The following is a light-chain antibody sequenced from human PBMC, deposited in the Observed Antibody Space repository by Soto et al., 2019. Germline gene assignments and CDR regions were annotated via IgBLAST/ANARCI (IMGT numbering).Light chain of an antibody. CDR2: EVS. CDR3: SSYTTSSTGV. V-gene: IGLV2-14*01. J-gene: IGLJ1*01. Sequence: QSVLTQPPSVSGAPGQRVTISCTGSSSNIGAGYDVHWYQQHPGKAPKLMIYEVSNRPSGVSNRFSGSKSGNTASLTISGLQAEDEADYYCSSYTTSSTGVFRTGTQVTVL. CDR1: SSNIGAGYD.